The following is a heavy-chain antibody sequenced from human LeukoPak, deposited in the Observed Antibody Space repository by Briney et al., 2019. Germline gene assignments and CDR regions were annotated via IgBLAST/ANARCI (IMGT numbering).Heavy chain of an antibody. Sequence: SETLSPICNVSGGSISSYYWSWIRQPPGKGLEWIGYIYYSGSTNNNPSLKSRVTISVDTSKNQFSLKLSSVTAADTAVYYCARDRGLWYFDLWGRGTLVTVSS. J-gene: IGHJ2*01. V-gene: IGHV4-59*01. CDR2: IYYSGST. D-gene: IGHD2-15*01. CDR3: ARDRGLWYFDL. CDR1: GGSISSYY.